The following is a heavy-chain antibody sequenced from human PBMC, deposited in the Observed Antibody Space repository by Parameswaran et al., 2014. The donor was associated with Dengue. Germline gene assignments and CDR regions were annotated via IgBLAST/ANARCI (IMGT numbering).Heavy chain of an antibody. CDR2: INAGNGNT. V-gene: IGHV1-3*01. Sequence: WVRQAPGQRLEWMGWINAGNGNTKYSQKFQGRVTITRDTSASTAYMELSSLRSEDTAVYYCASREDAGYYGMDVWAKDHGHRLL. CDR3: ASREDAGYYGMDV. J-gene: IGHJ6*04. D-gene: IGHD1-26*01.